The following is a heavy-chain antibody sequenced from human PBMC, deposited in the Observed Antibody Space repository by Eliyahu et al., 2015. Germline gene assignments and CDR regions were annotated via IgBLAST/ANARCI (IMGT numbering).Heavy chain of an antibody. CDR3: VRGPRGYCSSTSCPTPKNWFDP. D-gene: IGHD2-2*01. CDR2: IYYNGRT. J-gene: IGHJ5*02. CDR1: GDSMSSSAYY. V-gene: IGHV4-39*01. Sequence: QLQLQESGPGLMKLSETLSLTCTVSGDSMSSSAYYWGXIRQPPGKGLXXIGTIYYNGRTYYNPSLKSRXTISVDTSKNQFSLKLSTATAADTAVYYCVRGPRGYCSSTSCPTPKNWFDPWGQGTLVTVSS.